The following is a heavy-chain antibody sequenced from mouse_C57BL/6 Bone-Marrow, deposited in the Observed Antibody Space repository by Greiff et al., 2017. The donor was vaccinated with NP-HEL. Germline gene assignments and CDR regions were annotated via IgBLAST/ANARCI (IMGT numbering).Heavy chain of an antibody. Sequence: VQLQQSGAELARPGASVKMSCKASGYTFTSYTMHWVKQRPGQGLEWIGYINPSSGYTQYNQKFKDKATLTADKSSSTAYMQLSSLTSEDSAVYYCARGNIVYDYVPYYFDYWGQGTTLTVSS. CDR3: ARGNIVYDYVPYYFDY. D-gene: IGHD2-4*01. V-gene: IGHV1-4*01. J-gene: IGHJ2*01. CDR2: INPSSGYT. CDR1: GYTFTSYT.